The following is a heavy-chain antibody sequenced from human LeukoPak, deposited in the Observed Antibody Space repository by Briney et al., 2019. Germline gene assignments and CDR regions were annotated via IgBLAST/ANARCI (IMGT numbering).Heavy chain of an antibody. CDR3: ASGVAVSGRWFDP. CDR1: GGPIANRNW. CDR2: IWHSGGT. D-gene: IGHD5/OR15-5a*01. V-gene: IGHV4-4*02. J-gene: IGHJ5*02. Sequence: PSETLSLTCTVSGGPIANRNWWSWVRQPPGKGLEWIGEIWHSGGTNYNPSLKSRVTISVDKSKNQFSLKLNSVTAADAAVYYCASGVAVSGRWFDPWGQGTLVFVSS.